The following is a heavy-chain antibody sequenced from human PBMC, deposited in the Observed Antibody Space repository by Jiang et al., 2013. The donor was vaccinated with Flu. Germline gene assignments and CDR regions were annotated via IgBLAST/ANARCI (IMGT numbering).Heavy chain of an antibody. CDR2: IYHSGNT. Sequence: GSGLVKPSQTLSLTCAVSGGSISSGGYSWSWIRQPPGKGLEWIGHIYHSGNTSYNPSLQSRVTISLDNSKNQFSLNVSSVTAADTAVYYCARVGPEYDNGGYFVHFGVEYWGQGTLVTVSS. D-gene: IGHD3-22*01. J-gene: IGHJ4*02. V-gene: IGHV4-30-2*01. CDR3: ARVGPEYDNGGYFVHFGVEY. CDR1: GGSISSGGYS.